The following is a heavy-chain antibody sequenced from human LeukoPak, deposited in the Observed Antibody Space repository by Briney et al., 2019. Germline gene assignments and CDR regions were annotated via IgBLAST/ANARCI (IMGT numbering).Heavy chain of an antibody. CDR1: GGSISSYY. J-gene: IGHJ4*02. D-gene: IGHD6-13*01. Sequence: PSETLSLTCTVSGGSISSYYWSWIRQPPGKGLEWIGYIYYSGSTNYNPSLKSRVTISVGTSKNQFSLKLSSVTAADTAVYYCARDSPHYSSSWFDYWGQGTLVTVSS. V-gene: IGHV4-59*01. CDR3: ARDSPHYSSSWFDY. CDR2: IYYSGST.